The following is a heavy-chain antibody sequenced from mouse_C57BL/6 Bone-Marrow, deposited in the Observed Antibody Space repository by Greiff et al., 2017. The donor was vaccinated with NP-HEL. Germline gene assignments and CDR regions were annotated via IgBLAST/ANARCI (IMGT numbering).Heavy chain of an antibody. CDR1: GYAFSSSW. J-gene: IGHJ4*01. D-gene: IGHD2-5*01. CDR2: IYPGDGDT. Sequence: QVQLQQSGPELVKPGASVKISCKASGYAFSSSWMNWVKQRPGKGLEWIGRIYPGDGDTNYNGKFKGKATLTADKSSSTAYMQLSSLTSEDSAVYFCASRRDYSNYNYAMDYWGQGTSVTVSS. V-gene: IGHV1-82*01. CDR3: ASRRDYSNYNYAMDY.